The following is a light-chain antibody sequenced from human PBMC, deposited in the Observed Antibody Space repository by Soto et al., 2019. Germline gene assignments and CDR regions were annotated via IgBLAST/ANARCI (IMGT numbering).Light chain of an antibody. Sequence: IQMTQSPSSVSASVGDRVTITCRASQGIGSSLAWFQQKPGEAPRLLIYAASSLHSGVPSRFSGSGSGTDFTPTISSLQPEDFATYYCQQGNSFPLTFGGGTKVEIK. V-gene: IGKV1-12*01. CDR1: QGIGSS. J-gene: IGKJ4*01. CDR2: AAS. CDR3: QQGNSFPLT.